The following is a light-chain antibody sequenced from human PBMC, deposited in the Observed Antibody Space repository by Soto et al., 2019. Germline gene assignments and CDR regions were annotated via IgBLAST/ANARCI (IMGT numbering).Light chain of an antibody. CDR2: EVT. V-gene: IGLV2-14*01. Sequence: QSALTQPASVSGSPGQSITISCTGTSSDVGGYNYVSWYQQYPGKAPKLILYEVTNRPSGGSNRFSGSKSGNTASLTISGIRSEDEGDYYCSSYTNMRTVVFGGGTKLTVL. CDR1: SSDVGGYNY. J-gene: IGLJ2*01. CDR3: SSYTNMRTVV.